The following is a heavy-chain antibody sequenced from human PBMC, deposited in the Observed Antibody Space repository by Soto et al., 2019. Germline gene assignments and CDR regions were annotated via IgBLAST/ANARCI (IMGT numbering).Heavy chain of an antibody. Sequence: QGQLVQSGTEVKQLGASVKVSCKTSASAFTSYGINWVRQAPGQGLEWMGWISPYNGNTHYSQKFQDRVTMTTDPSTNTVFMELGSLTSDDTAMYYCARDRDSVLVGAGGWFDPWGQGTLVTVSS. CDR3: ARDRDSVLVGAGGWFDP. CDR1: ASAFTSYG. V-gene: IGHV1-18*01. CDR2: ISPYNGNT. D-gene: IGHD1-26*01. J-gene: IGHJ5*02.